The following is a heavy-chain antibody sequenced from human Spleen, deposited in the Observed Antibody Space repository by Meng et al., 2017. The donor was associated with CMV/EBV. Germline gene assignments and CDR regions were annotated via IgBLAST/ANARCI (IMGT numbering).Heavy chain of an antibody. D-gene: IGHD4-23*01. CDR2: IYYSGGT. V-gene: IGHV4-31*03. CDR3: AGAGRGKPYFDY. J-gene: IGHJ4*02. Sequence: TVSGGSIRSGGYYWSWIRQHPGKGLEWIGYIYYSGGTYYNPSLKSRVTISVDTSKNQFSLKLSSVTAADTAVYYCAGAGRGKPYFDYWGQGTLVTVSS. CDR1: GGSIRSGGYY.